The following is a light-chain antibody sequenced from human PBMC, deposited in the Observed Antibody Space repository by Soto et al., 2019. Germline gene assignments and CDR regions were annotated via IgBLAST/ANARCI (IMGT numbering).Light chain of an antibody. CDR1: SSDIGGYNY. J-gene: IGLJ1*01. CDR2: EVS. CDR3: SSYTSRNTLV. V-gene: IGLV2-14*01. Sequence: QSALTQPASVSGSPGQSITISCTGTSSDIGGYNYVSWYQQHPGKAPKLMIYEVSNRPSGVSNRFSGSKSGNTASLTISGLQAEDEADYYCSSYTSRNTLVFGNGTKLTVL.